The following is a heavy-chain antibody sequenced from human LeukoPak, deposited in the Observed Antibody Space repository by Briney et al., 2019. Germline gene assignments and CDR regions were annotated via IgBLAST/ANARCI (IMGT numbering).Heavy chain of an antibody. J-gene: IGHJ5*02. D-gene: IGHD3-10*01. CDR1: GGTFSSYA. V-gene: IGHV1-69*04. CDR3: ARDFVWFGELGLDP. CDR2: IIPILGIA. Sequence: ASVKVPCKASGGTFSSYAISWVRQAPGQGLEWMGRIIPILGIANYAQKFQGRVTITADKSTSTAYMELSSLRSEDTAVYYCARDFVWFGELGLDPWGQGTLVTVSS.